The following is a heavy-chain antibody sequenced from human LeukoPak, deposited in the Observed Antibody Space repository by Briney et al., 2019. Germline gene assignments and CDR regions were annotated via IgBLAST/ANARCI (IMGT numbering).Heavy chain of an antibody. J-gene: IGHJ3*02. Sequence: GESLKISCKGSGCSFTSYWIGWVRRMPGKGLEWMGIIYPGDSDTRYSPSFQGQVTISADKSISTAYLQWSSLKDSDTAMYYCARRFSDSRSAFDIWGQGTMVTVSS. CDR3: ARRFSDSRSAFDI. CDR2: IYPGDSDT. D-gene: IGHD3-22*01. V-gene: IGHV5-51*01. CDR1: GCSFTSYW.